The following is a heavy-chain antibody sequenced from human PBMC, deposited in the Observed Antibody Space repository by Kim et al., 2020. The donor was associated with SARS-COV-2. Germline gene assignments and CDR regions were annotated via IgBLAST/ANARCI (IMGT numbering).Heavy chain of an antibody. Sequence: SQTLSLTCTVSGGSISSSSYYWGWIRQPPGKGLEWIGSIYYSGSTYYNPSLKSRVTISVDTSKNQFSLKLSSVTAADTAVYYCARLAVDEPFDYWGQGTLVTVSS. D-gene: IGHD6-19*01. CDR1: GGSISSSSYY. CDR2: IYYSGST. CDR3: ARLAVDEPFDY. J-gene: IGHJ4*02. V-gene: IGHV4-39*01.